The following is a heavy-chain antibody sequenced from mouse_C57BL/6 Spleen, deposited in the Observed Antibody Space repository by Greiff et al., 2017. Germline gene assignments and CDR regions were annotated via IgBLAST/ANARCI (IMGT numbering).Heavy chain of an antibody. CDR3: ARKTQDYPDY. D-gene: IGHD3-2*02. V-gene: IGHV1-50*01. CDR1: GYTFTSYW. Sequence: QVQLQQPGAELVKPGASVKLSCKASGYTFTSYWMQWVKQRPGQGLEWIGEIDPSDSDTNYNQKFKGKATLTVDTSSSTAYMQLSSLTSEDSAVYYCARKTQDYPDYWGQGTTLTVSS. J-gene: IGHJ2*01. CDR2: IDPSDSDT.